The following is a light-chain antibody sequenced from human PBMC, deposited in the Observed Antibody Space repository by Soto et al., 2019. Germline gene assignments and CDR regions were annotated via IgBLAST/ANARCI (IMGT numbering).Light chain of an antibody. CDR1: QGIRND. CDR2: PAS. CDR3: LQHYNYPLT. V-gene: IGKV1-6*01. J-gene: IGKJ4*01. Sequence: AIQLTQSPSSLSASVGDRVTITCRASQGIRNDLGWYQQKPGKAPKLLIYPASSLQSGVPSRFSGSGSGTDFTLTISTLQPEDFATYYCLQHYNYPLTFGGGTKVDIK.